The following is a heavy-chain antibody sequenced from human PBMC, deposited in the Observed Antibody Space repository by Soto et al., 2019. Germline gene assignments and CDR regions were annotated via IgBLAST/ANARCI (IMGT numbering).Heavy chain of an antibody. V-gene: IGHV1-2*02. J-gene: IGHJ4*02. D-gene: IGHD3-22*01. CDR2: INPNSGGT. CDR1: GYTFTGYY. Sequence: ASVKVSCKASGYTFTGYYMPWVRQASGQGFGGMGWINPNSGGTNYAQKFQGRVTMTRDTSISTAYMELSRLRSDDTAVYYCARVQRYYYDSSGYPAFDYWGQGALVTVSS. CDR3: ARVQRYYYDSSGYPAFDY.